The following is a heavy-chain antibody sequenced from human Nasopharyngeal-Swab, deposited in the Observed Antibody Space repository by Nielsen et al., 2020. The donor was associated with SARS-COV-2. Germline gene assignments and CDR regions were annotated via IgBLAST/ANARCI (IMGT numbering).Heavy chain of an antibody. CDR3: AQEIRPNDY. V-gene: IGHV3-33*06. CDR2: IWYDGSNK. Sequence: GESLKLSCAASGFTFSSYGMHWVRQAPGKGLEWVAVIWYDGSNKYYADSVKGRFTISRDNSKNTLYLQMNSLRAEDTAVYYCAQEIRPNDYWGQGTLVTVSS. J-gene: IGHJ4*02. D-gene: IGHD6-6*01. CDR1: GFTFSSYG.